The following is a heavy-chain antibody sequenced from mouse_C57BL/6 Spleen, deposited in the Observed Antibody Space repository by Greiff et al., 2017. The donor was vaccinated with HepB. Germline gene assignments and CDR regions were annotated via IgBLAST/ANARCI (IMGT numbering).Heavy chain of an antibody. CDR1: GYTFTDYY. CDR2: INPNNGGT. J-gene: IGHJ3*01. Sequence: EVQLQQSGPELVKPGASVKISCKASGYTFTDYYMNWVKQSHGKSLEWIGDINPNNGGTSYNQKFKGKATLTVDKSSSTAYMELRSLTSEDSAVYYCARRRGYSNYGPWFAYWGQGTLVTVSA. D-gene: IGHD2-5*01. V-gene: IGHV1-26*01. CDR3: ARRRGYSNYGPWFAY.